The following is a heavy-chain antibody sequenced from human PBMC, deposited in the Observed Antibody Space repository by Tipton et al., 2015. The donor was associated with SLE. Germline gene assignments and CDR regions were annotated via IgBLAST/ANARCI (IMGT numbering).Heavy chain of an antibody. CDR3: ARRGGDAFDI. J-gene: IGHJ3*02. CDR2: NYYSGST. V-gene: IGHV4-59*01. D-gene: IGHD6-25*01. CDR1: GGSISRYY. Sequence: TLSLTCTVSGGSISRYYWSWIRQPPGKGLELIGYNYYSGSTNYNPSLKSRVTISVDTSKNQFSLKLNSVTAAYTAVYYCARRGGDAFDIWGQGTMVTVSS.